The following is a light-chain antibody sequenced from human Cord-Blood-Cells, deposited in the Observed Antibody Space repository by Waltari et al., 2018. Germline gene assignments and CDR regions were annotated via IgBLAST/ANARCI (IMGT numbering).Light chain of an antibody. CDR2: EVS. CDR3: SSYTSSSTYV. CDR1: SSDVGGYNY. V-gene: IGLV2-14*01. Sequence: QSALTQPASVSGSPGQSITISCTGTSSDVGGYNYVSWYQQQPGKAPKLRIYEVSNRPSGVCNRFPGSKSGNTASPTISGLQAEDEADYYCSSYTSSSTYVFGTGTKVTVL. J-gene: IGLJ1*01.